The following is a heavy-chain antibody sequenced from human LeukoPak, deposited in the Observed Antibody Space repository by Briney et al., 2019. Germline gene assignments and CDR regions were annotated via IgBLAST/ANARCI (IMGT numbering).Heavy chain of an antibody. J-gene: IGHJ3*02. CDR1: GFTFSTYW. CDR3: ARDRETYYDILTGYYTLGDAFDI. Sequence: AGGSLRLSCAASGFTFSTYWMHWVRQAPGKGLVWVSRINRHGSSTSYADSVKGRFTISRDNAKNTLYLQTNSLRAEDTAVYYCARDRETYYDILTGYYTLGDAFDIWGQGTMVTVSS. D-gene: IGHD3-9*01. CDR2: INRHGSST. V-gene: IGHV3-74*01.